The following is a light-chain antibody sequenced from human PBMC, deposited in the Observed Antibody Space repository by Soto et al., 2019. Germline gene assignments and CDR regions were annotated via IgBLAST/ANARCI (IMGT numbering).Light chain of an antibody. CDR2: VDA. CDR1: SSNIGKNG. Sequence: QSVLTQPPSVSEAPRQRVTISCSGNSSNIGKNGVNWYQQLPGKAPKLLIYVDALLPSGNSDRLSGSGSGTAASLAISGLQSEDEADYCCSAWDDSLNAHVFGTGTKLTVL. CDR3: SAWDDSLNAHV. V-gene: IGLV1-36*01. J-gene: IGLJ1*01.